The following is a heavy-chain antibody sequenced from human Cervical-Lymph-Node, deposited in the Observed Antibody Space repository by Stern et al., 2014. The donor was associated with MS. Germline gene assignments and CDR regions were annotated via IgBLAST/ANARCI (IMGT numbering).Heavy chain of an antibody. CDR1: GFTFSHYW. CDR2: ITSDGSST. CDR3: ARDNYGTDY. D-gene: IGHD3-16*01. Sequence: EVHLVESGGDLVQPGGSLRLSCVASGFTFSHYWMQWVRQAPGKGLVWVSHITSDGSSTPYADSVKGRFTVSRDNAKNALYLQMDSLRAEDTAVYFCARDNYGTDYWGQGTLVTVSS. J-gene: IGHJ4*02. V-gene: IGHV3-74*01.